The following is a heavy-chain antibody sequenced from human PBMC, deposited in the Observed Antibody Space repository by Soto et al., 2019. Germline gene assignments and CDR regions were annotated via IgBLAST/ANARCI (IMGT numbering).Heavy chain of an antibody. V-gene: IGHV1-3*01. CDR2: INAGNGNT. Sequence: QVQLVQSGAEVKKPGASVKVSCKASGYTFTSYAMHWVRQAPGQRLEWMGWINAGNGNTKYSQKFQGRVTITRDTSARTAYMELSSLRSEDTAVYYCARAGDILTGYTFDYWGQGTLVTVCS. CDR3: ARAGDILTGYTFDY. J-gene: IGHJ4*02. CDR1: GYTFTSYA. D-gene: IGHD3-9*01.